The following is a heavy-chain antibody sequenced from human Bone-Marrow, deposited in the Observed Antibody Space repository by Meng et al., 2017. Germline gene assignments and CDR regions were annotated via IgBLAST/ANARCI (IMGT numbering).Heavy chain of an antibody. V-gene: IGHV3-7*01. CDR1: GFTFSSYW. J-gene: IGHJ4*01. CDR3: ARDLGPWGY. CDR2: IKQDGSEK. Sequence: GESLKISCAASGFTFSSYWMSWVRQAPGKGLEWVANIKQDGSEKYYVDSVKGRFTISRDNAKNSLYLQMNSLRAEDTAVYYWARDLGPWGYWGQGTLVTVSS. D-gene: IGHD1-26*01.